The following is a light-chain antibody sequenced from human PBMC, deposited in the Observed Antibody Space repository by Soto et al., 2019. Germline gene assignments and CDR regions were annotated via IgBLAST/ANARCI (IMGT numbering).Light chain of an antibody. CDR1: SSDVGGYNY. Sequence: SALTQPASVSGSPGQSITISCTGTSSDVGGYNYVSWYQQHPGKAPKLVIYDVSNRPSGVSNRFSGSKSGNTASLTISGLQAEDEADYYCSSYTSSSVVFGGGTKLTVL. V-gene: IGLV2-14*01. CDR3: SSYTSSSVV. CDR2: DVS. J-gene: IGLJ2*01.